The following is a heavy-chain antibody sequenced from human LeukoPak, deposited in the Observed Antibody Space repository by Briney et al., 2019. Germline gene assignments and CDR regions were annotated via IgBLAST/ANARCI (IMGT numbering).Heavy chain of an antibody. D-gene: IGHD3-22*01. Sequence: GESLQISCQASGYRFTNHWIGWVRQMPGKGLEWMGIIYPGDSNNTIYSRSFQGQVTISADKSISTAYLQWSSLKASDTAMYYCARHLTYYYDSSTHRGAFDIWGPGTMVTVSS. CDR3: ARHLTYYYDSSTHRGAFDI. CDR2: IYPGDSNNT. CDR1: GYRFTNHW. J-gene: IGHJ3*02. V-gene: IGHV5-51*01.